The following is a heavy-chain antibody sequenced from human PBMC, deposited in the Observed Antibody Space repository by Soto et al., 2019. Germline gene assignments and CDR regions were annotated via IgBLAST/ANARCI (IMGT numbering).Heavy chain of an antibody. CDR2: LYSGAGT. V-gene: IGHV3-66*01. Sequence: QLVESGGGLVQPGGSLRLSCAASGFTVSSNYMNWVRQAPGKGLEWLSVLYSGAGTYYADSVKDRFTISRDNSKNTLYLQLNSLRAEDTSIYYCARECGGACTNAFALGGQGTMVTVS. CDR1: GFTVSSNY. CDR3: ARECGGACTNAFAL. D-gene: IGHD2-21*01. J-gene: IGHJ3*01.